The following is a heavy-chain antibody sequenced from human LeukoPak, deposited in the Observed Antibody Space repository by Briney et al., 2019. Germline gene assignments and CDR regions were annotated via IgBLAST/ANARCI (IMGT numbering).Heavy chain of an antibody. D-gene: IGHD3-16*01. J-gene: IGHJ4*02. V-gene: IGHV3-23*01. CDR2: IIDDGHTT. Sequence: GGSLRVSCAASGFTFSSYAMSWVRQARGKGLEWVLLIIDDGHTTSYADSVKGRFTISRDNSKNTLFLQMNSLRAEDTAVYYCAKYGGHPLPHYYLDYWGQGTQVTVSS. CDR1: GFTFSSYA. CDR3: AKYGGHPLPHYYLDY.